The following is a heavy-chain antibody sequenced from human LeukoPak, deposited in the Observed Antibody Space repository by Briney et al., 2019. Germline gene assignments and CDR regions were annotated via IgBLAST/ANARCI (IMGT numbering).Heavy chain of an antibody. J-gene: IGHJ4*02. V-gene: IGHV4-59*01. Sequence: SETLSLTCTVSGGSISSYYWSWIRQPPGKGLEWIGYIYYSGSTNYNPSLKSRVTISVDTSKNQFSLKLSSVTAADTAVYYCARARGSSWYRDFDYWGQGTLVTVSS. CDR1: GGSISSYY. CDR2: IYYSGST. CDR3: ARARGSSWYRDFDY. D-gene: IGHD6-13*01.